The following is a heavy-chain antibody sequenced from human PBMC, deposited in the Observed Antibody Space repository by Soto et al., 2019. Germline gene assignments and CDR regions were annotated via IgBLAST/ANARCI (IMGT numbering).Heavy chain of an antibody. CDR3: AQRGSSWFCDH. J-gene: IGHJ4*02. CDR1: GFTFSNYV. V-gene: IGHV3-23*01. CDR2: ISGSGDST. Sequence: EVQLSESGGGLVQPGGSLRLSCAASGFTFSNYVMSWVRQAPGQGLEWVSAISGSGDSTYYADSVKGRFTISSDSSRSTLYLQMNSLRAEDTAVYYCAQRGSSWFCDHGGQGSLVTVSS. D-gene: IGHD6-13*01.